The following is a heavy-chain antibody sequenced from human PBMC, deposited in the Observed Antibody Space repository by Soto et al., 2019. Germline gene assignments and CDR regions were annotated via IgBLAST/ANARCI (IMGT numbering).Heavy chain of an antibody. D-gene: IGHD3-10*01. CDR2: ISSSGTTI. V-gene: IGHV3-11*01. J-gene: IGHJ4*02. Sequence: PGGSLRLSCAASGFIFSDYYMSWIRQAPGKGLEWVSYISSSGTTIYYADSVKGRFTISRDNARNSLYLQINSLTAEDTAVYYCARDPANHGSGFDYWGQGTLVTVSS. CDR1: GFIFSDYY. CDR3: ARDPANHGSGFDY.